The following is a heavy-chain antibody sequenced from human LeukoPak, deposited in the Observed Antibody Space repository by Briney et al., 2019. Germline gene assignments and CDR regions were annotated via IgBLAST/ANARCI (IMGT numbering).Heavy chain of an antibody. CDR3: AGGNYYDSTAPAY. Sequence: ASVTVSCKASGYTFTGYYMHWVRQAPGQGLEWMGWINPNSGGTDYAQKFQGRVTMTRDTSISTACMELSRLRSDDTAVYYCAGGNYYDSTAPAYWGQGTLVTVSS. CDR1: GYTFTGYY. V-gene: IGHV1-2*02. CDR2: INPNSGGT. D-gene: IGHD3-22*01. J-gene: IGHJ4*02.